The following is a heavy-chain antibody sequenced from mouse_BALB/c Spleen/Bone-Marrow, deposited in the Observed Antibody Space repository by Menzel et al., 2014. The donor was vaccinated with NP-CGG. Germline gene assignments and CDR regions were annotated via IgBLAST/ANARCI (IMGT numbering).Heavy chain of an antibody. J-gene: IGHJ4*01. CDR3: AREVSTDY. Sequence: DVKLVESGGGLVKPGGSLNLSCAASGFTFSDYYMYWVRQTPEKRLEWVATISDGGSYTYYPDSVKGRFTISRDNAKNNLFLQLSSLKSEDTAMYYCAREVSTDYWGQGTSVTVSS. CDR2: ISDGGSYT. CDR1: GFTFSDYY. V-gene: IGHV5-4*02.